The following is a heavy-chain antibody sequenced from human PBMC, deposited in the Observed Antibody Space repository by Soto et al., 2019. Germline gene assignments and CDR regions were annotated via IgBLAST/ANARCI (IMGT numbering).Heavy chain of an antibody. CDR2: INTGNGNT. Sequence: GASVKVSCKASGYALISFAMHWVRQAPGHRPEWMGWINTGNGNTKYSQTLQGRFTITRDTSASTVYMELSSLRSEDTAVYYCARDXRNLGSRWYDSNSPFDHWGQGTLVTVSS. CDR3: ARDXRNLGSRWYDSNSPFDH. CDR1: GYALISFA. D-gene: IGHD6-13*01. J-gene: IGHJ4*02. V-gene: IGHV1-3*04.